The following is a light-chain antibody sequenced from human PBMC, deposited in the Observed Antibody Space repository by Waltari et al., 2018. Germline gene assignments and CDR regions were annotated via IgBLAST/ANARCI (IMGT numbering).Light chain of an antibody. CDR1: QAISNH. J-gene: IGKJ4*01. CDR3: QQYDNLAS. V-gene: IGKV1-33*01. Sequence: DIQMTQSPSSLSASVGDRVTITCQASQAISNHLNWYQHKPGKAPELLIFDATNLETGVPSRFRESGSGTDFTLTIPSLQPEDFATYYCQQYDNLASFGGGTKVEIK. CDR2: DAT.